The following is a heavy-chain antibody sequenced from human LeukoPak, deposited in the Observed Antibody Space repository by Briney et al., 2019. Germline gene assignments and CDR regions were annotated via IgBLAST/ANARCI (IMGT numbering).Heavy chain of an antibody. D-gene: IGHD3-22*01. CDR3: ARWYYYDSSGYYFDY. J-gene: IGHJ4*02. CDR1: GGSINNHY. V-gene: IGHV4-59*11. Sequence: PSETLSLTCIVSGGSINNHYWTWIRQTPGKGLEWIGDIHYTGTTKYNPSLKSRVTISVDTSKNQFSLKLSSVTAADTAVYYCARWYYYDSSGYYFDYWGQGTLVTVSS. CDR2: IHYTGTT.